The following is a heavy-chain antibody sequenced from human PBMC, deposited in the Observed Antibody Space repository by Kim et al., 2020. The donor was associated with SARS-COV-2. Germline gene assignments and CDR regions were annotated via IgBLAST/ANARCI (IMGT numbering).Heavy chain of an antibody. V-gene: IGHV3-20*01. Sequence: YADAGKGQFTITRHNAKNSLYLQMNSLRAEDTALYHCARSRSARREAFDIWGQGTMVTVSS. J-gene: IGHJ3*02. D-gene: IGHD2-15*01. CDR3: ARSRSARREAFDI.